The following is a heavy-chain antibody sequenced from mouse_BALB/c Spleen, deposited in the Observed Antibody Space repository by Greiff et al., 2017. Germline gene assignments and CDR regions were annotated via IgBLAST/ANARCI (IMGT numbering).Heavy chain of an antibody. CDR3: NAGGGNYLFAY. D-gene: IGHD2-1*01. CDR1: GFNIKDYY. CDR2: IDPENGDT. Sequence: DVQLQESGAELVRSGASVKLSCTASGFNIKDYYMHWVKQRPEQGLEWIGWIDPENGDTEYAPKFQGKATVTADTSSNTAYLQLSSLTSEDTAVYYCNAGGGNYLFAYWGQGTLVTVSA. J-gene: IGHJ3*01. V-gene: IGHV14-4*02.